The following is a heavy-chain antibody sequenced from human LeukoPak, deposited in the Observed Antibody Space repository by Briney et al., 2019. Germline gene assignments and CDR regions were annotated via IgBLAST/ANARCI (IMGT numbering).Heavy chain of an antibody. D-gene: IGHD5-18*01. CDR1: GYTFTSYG. CDR3: ARAAMVPYYFDY. V-gene: IGHV1-18*01. CDR2: ISAYNGNT. J-gene: IGHJ4*02. Sequence: ASVKVSCKASGYTFTSYGISWVRQAPGQGLEWMGWISAYNGNTNYAQKLQGRVTMTKDTSTSTAYMELRSLRSDDTAVYYCARAAMVPYYFDYWGQGTLVTVSS.